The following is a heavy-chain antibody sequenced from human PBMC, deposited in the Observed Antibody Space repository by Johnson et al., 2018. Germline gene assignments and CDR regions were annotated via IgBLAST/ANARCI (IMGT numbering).Heavy chain of an antibody. Sequence: QVQLVQSGGGVVQPGRSLRLSCAASGFTFSSYGMHWVRQAPGKGLEWAAVIWYDGSNKYYADSVNGRFTISRDNSKNTLYLQMNSLRAEDPAVYYCARRRLELPPSYYGMDVWGQGPTVTVSS. V-gene: IGHV3-33*08. CDR3: ARRRLELPPSYYGMDV. CDR2: IWYDGSNK. D-gene: IGHD1-7*01. CDR1: GFTFSSYG. J-gene: IGHJ6*02.